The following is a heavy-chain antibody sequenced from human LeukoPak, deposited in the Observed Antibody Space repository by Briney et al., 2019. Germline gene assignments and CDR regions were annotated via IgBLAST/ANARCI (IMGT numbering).Heavy chain of an antibody. D-gene: IGHD1-14*01. Sequence: SETLSLTCAVYGGSFSGYYWSWIRQPPGKGLEWIGEINHSGSTNYNPSLKSRVTISVDTSKNQFSLKLSSVTAADTAVYYCARLATDFLFDYWGQGTLVTVSS. V-gene: IGHV4-34*01. CDR3: ARLATDFLFDY. CDR1: GGSFSGYY. J-gene: IGHJ4*02. CDR2: INHSGST.